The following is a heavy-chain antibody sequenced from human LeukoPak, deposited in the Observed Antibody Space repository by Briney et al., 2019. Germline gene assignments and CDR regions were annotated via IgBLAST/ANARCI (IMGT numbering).Heavy chain of an antibody. CDR3: ASQYYGSSGYYYVGYFDY. Sequence: SETLSLTCTVSGGSISSYYWSWIRQPAGKGLEWIGRIYTSGSTNYNPSLKSRVTMSVDTSKNQFSLKLSSVTAADTAVYYCASQYYGSSGYYYVGYFDYWGQGTLVTVSS. CDR1: GGSISSYY. J-gene: IGHJ4*02. V-gene: IGHV4-4*07. CDR2: IYTSGST. D-gene: IGHD3-22*01.